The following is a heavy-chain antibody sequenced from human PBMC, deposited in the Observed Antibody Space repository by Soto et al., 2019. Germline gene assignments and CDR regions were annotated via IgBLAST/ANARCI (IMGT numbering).Heavy chain of an antibody. CDR1: GFTFSSYS. CDR3: ARDPNSSGWFRGPFDY. CDR2: ISSSSSTI. D-gene: IGHD6-19*01. V-gene: IGHV3-48*02. J-gene: IGHJ4*02. Sequence: EVQLVESGGGLVQPGGSLRLSCAASGFTFSSYSMNRVRQAPGKGLEWVSYISSSSSTIYYADSVKGRFTISRDNAKNSLYLQMNSLRDEDTAVYYCARDPNSSGWFRGPFDYWGQGTLVTVSS.